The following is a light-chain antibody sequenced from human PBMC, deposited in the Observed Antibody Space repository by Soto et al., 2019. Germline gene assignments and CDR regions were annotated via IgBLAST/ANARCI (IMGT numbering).Light chain of an antibody. V-gene: IGKV1-12*01. CDR3: QATNNIPFT. CDR1: QDISRW. Sequence: DIQMTQSPSSVSASVGDRITITCRASQDISRWLAWYQHKPGTAPKLLIYAAFSLQSGVPSRFSGSGSGKDFTLAISSLQPEDFATYYCQATNNIPFTFGPGTKVDI. CDR2: AAF. J-gene: IGKJ3*01.